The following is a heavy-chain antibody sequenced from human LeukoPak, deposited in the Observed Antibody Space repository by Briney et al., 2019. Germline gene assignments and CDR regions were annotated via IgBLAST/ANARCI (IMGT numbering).Heavy chain of an antibody. Sequence: GGSLRLSCAASGFTFSSCGMHWVRQAPGKGLEWVAVISYDGSNKYYADSVKGRFTISRDNSKNTLYLQMNSLRAEDTAVYYCAKRGDYSSSWYRPYYYYYGMDVWGQGTTVTVSS. V-gene: IGHV3-30*18. D-gene: IGHD6-13*01. CDR1: GFTFSSCG. CDR3: AKRGDYSSSWYRPYYYYYGMDV. CDR2: ISYDGSNK. J-gene: IGHJ6*02.